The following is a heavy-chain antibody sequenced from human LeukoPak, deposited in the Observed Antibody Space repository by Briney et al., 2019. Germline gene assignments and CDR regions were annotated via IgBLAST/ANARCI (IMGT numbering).Heavy chain of an antibody. Sequence: GGSLRLSCAASGFXFSSYGMHWVRQAPGKGLEWVAVIWSDGSNEYYADSLKGRFTISRDNSKSTLYLQMNSLRAEDTAVYYCARTYNIRYFDIWGQGTLVTVSS. D-gene: IGHD3-9*01. CDR3: ARTYNIRYFDI. V-gene: IGHV3-33*01. J-gene: IGHJ4*02. CDR2: IWSDGSNE. CDR1: GFXFSSYG.